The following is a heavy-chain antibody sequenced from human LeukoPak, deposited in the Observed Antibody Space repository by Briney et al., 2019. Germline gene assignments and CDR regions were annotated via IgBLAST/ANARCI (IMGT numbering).Heavy chain of an antibody. V-gene: IGHV3-53*01. CDR1: GFNVSSSY. CDR2: IYSGGST. J-gene: IGHJ6*03. D-gene: IGHD3-10*01. CDR3: ARGSNYMDV. Sequence: GGSLRLSCAASGFNVSSSYISWVRQFPGGRLEWLSVIYSGGSTYYIASVKGRFAISRDNSKNTLFLQMNSPRVEDTAMYYCARGSNYMDVWGKGTTVTVSS.